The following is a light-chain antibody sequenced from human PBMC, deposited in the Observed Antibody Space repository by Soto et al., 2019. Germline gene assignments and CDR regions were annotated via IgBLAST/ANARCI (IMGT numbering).Light chain of an antibody. CDR3: RSYAGSSTYV. Sequence: QSALTQPDSVSGSPGQSITISCTGTSSDVGSYNLVSWYQQHPGKAPKLMIYEGSKRPSGVSNRFSGSKSGNTASLTISGVQAEDEADYYCRSYAGSSTYVFGTGTKLTVL. J-gene: IGLJ1*01. CDR1: SSDVGSYNL. CDR2: EGS. V-gene: IGLV2-23*01.